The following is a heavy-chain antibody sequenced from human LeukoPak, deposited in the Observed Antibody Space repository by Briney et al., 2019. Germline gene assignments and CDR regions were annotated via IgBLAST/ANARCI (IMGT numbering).Heavy chain of an antibody. D-gene: IGHD6-13*01. J-gene: IGHJ6*02. V-gene: IGHV3-66*01. CDR1: GFTVSSNY. Sequence: GGSLRLSCAASGFTVSSNYMSLVRQAPGKGLEWVSVIYSGGSTYYADSVKGRFTISRDNSKNTLYLQMNSLRAEDTAVYYCARVVAAAGHYYYYYGMDVWGQGTTVTVSS. CDR2: IYSGGST. CDR3: ARVVAAAGHYYYYYGMDV.